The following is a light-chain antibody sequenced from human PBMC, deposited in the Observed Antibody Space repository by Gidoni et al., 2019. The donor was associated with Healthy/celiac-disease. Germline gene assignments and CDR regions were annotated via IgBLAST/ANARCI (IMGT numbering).Light chain of an antibody. CDR3: QQAKSSPIT. V-gene: IGKV1-12*01. Sequence: DLQMTQSPSSVSASVGDRVTITCRASHDISSWLAWYQQTPGQAPKLLIYSASSLQSGVPSRFSGSGSGTDFTLTISTLQPEDVATYYCQQAKSSPITFGQGTRLEIK. CDR2: SAS. J-gene: IGKJ5*01. CDR1: HDISSW.